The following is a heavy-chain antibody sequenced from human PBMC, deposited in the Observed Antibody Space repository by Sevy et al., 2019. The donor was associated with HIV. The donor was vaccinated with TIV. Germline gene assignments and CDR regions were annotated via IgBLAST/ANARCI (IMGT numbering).Heavy chain of an antibody. D-gene: IGHD3-10*01. Sequence: ASVKVSCKASGYTFSSNGIAWVRQAPGQGLQWMGWIGVYNGNSNYAQNLRDRVTMTTDTSTSTAYMELKSLRSDDTAVYYCARVPTYYFGSGTYFDYWGQGTLVTVSS. V-gene: IGHV1-18*01. CDR2: IGVYNGNS. CDR3: ARVPTYYFGSGTYFDY. CDR1: GYTFSSNG. J-gene: IGHJ4*02.